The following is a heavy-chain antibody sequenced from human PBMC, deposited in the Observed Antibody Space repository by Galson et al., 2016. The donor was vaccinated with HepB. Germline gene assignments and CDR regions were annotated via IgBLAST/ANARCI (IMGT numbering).Heavy chain of an antibody. Sequence: ETLSLTCAVYGGSFGGYYWTWIRQPPGKGLEWIGEINPIGSTNYNASLKSRVAISIDTSKIQFSLNLSSVTAADAATYYCARGGSSGWRVFDFWGQGTLVAVSS. CDR2: INPIGST. J-gene: IGHJ4*02. CDR1: GGSFGGYY. D-gene: IGHD3-22*01. V-gene: IGHV4-34*01. CDR3: ARGGSSGWRVFDF.